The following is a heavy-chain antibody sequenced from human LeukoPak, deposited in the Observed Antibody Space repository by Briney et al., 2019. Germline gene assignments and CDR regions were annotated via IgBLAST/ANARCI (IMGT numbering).Heavy chain of an antibody. CDR1: GGSISSGGYY. V-gene: IGHV4-31*03. Sequence: SETLSLTCTVSGGSISSGGYYWTWIRQHPGKGLEWIGYVYYSGSTYYNPSLKSRVTISVDTSKNQFSLKLSSVTPADTAMYYCARQVYSSSWSYYFDYWGQGTLVTVSS. CDR3: ARQVYSSSWSYYFDY. D-gene: IGHD6-13*01. J-gene: IGHJ4*02. CDR2: VYYSGST.